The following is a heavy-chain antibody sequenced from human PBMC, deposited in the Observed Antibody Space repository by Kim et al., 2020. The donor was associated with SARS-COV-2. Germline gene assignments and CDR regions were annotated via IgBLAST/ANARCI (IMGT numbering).Heavy chain of an antibody. J-gene: IGHJ4*02. CDR2: IDPSDSYT. CDR1: GYSFNSYW. CDR3: ARHNSQWLVISFFDY. V-gene: IGHV5-10-1*01. Sequence: GESLKISCKGSGYSFNSYWINWVRQMPGKGLEWMGRIDPSDSYTNYSPSFQGHVTISADKSISTAYLQWSSLKASDTAMYYCARHNSQWLVISFFDYWGQGTLVTVSS. D-gene: IGHD6-19*01.